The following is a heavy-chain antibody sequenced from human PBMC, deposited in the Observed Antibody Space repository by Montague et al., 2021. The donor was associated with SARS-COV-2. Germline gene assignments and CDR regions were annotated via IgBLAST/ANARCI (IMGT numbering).Heavy chain of an antibody. CDR2: ISTSGSS. J-gene: IGHJ6*03. CDR1: GASISSANDY. V-gene: IGHV4-61*09. D-gene: IGHD6-19*01. Sequence: TLSLTCSVSGASISSANDYWTWIRQPAGKGLEWIGHISTSGSSSHSPSLKSRVTIILDTSKQQFSLELTSVTAADTAVYYCARDRRGMAMAGRAYYYYYMDVWGKGTTVTVSS. CDR3: ARDRRGMAMAGRAYYYYYMDV.